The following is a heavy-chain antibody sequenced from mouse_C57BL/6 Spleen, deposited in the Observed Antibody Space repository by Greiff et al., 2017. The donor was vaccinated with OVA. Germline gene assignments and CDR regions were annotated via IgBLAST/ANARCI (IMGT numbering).Heavy chain of an antibody. V-gene: IGHV1-69*01. CDR2: IDPSDSYT. Sequence: VQLQQPGAELVMPGASVKLSCKASGYTFTSYWMHWVKQRPGQGLEWIGEIDPSDSYTNYNQKFKGKSTLTVDKSSSTAYMQLSSLTSEDSAVYYCARGVGPDYWGQGTTLTVSS. CDR3: ARGVGPDY. D-gene: IGHD1-1*02. CDR1: GYTFTSYW. J-gene: IGHJ2*01.